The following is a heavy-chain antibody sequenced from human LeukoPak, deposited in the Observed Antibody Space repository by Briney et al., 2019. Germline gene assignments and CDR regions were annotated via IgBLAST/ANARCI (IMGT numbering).Heavy chain of an antibody. V-gene: IGHV4-30-2*01. CDR2: IYHTGNT. J-gene: IGHJ4*02. CDR3: ARARESMATAGSYFDY. D-gene: IGHD6-13*01. CDR1: GGSISSGDYS. Sequence: ASETLSLTCAVSGGSISSGDYSWSRIRQPPGNGLEWIGYIYHTGNTNYNPSLKSRVTISVARSKNQFSLRLSSVTAADTAVYYCARARESMATAGSYFDYWGQGTLVTVSS.